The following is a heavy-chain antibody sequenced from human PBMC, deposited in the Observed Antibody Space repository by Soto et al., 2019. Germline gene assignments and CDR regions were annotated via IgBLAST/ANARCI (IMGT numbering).Heavy chain of an antibody. CDR3: ARWDYNDYCDF. CDR2: IYQSGST. V-gene: IGHV4-30-2*06. J-gene: IGHJ4*01. D-gene: IGHD4-4*01. Sequence: QVQLQESGPGLVKPSQTLALTGAVSGVSINAGGYYWNWIRQSPGKALEWMGHIYQSGSTYYKPSRKGRITISVDMSKNDFSLEVTSVTPADTAVSFCARWDYNDYCDFWGHGDLVHVSS. CDR1: GVSINAGGYY.